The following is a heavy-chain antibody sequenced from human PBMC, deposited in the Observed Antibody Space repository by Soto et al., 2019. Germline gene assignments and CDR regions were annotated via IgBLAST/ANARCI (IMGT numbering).Heavy chain of an antibody. CDR1: GGPMTNYY. CDR2: MDYNGYT. J-gene: IGHJ6*02. Sequence: QVQLQGSGPGLVKPSETLSLTCTISGGPMTNYYCSWFRQPPGQGLEWIGYMDYNGYTSYNPSLRTLVTISPATPKSHSSLNLRAVTAADTAHSSFARQGFGPLHGLVDVCGQGTTVTVSS. V-gene: IGHV4-59*08. D-gene: IGHD3-10*01. CDR3: ARQGFGPLHGLVDV.